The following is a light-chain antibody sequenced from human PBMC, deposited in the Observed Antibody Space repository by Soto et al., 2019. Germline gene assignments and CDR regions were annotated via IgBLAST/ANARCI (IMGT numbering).Light chain of an antibody. V-gene: IGLV2-8*01. J-gene: IGLJ1*01. CDR2: AVN. Sequence: QSALTQPPSASGSPGQSVTISCTGTSSDVGGYNYVAWYQQHPGKAPKLMIYAVNKRPSGVPDRFSGSKSGNTASLTVSGLQAEDEADYYCSSYTGSNTYVFGTGTKGTVL. CDR3: SSYTGSNTYV. CDR1: SSDVGGYNY.